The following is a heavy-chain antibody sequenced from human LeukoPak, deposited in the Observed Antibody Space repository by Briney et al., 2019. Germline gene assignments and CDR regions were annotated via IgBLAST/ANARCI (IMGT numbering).Heavy chain of an antibody. D-gene: IGHD1-14*01. V-gene: IGHV1-2*02. Sequence: ASVKVSCKASGYTFTGYYMHWVRQAPGQGLEWMGWINPNSGGTNYAQKFQGRVTMTRDTSISTAYMGLSRLRSDDTAVYYCARGGGIRKNWFDPWGQGTLVTVSS. CDR3: ARGGGIRKNWFDP. CDR1: GYTFTGYY. CDR2: INPNSGGT. J-gene: IGHJ5*02.